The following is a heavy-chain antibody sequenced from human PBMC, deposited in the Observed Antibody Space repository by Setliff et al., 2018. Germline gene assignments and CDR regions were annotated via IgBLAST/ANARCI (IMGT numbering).Heavy chain of an antibody. V-gene: IGHV3-48*04. J-gene: IGHJ5*02. CDR3: ARAPSTRGYSGYDS. CDR1: GFTFSSYN. Sequence: PGGSLRLSCAASGFTFSSYNMNWVRQAPGKGLEWVSYIGSSTSTIYYADSVKGRFTISRDNAKNSLYLQMNSLRAEDTAVYYCARAPSTRGYSGYDSWGQGTLVTV. CDR2: IGSSTSTI. D-gene: IGHD5-12*01.